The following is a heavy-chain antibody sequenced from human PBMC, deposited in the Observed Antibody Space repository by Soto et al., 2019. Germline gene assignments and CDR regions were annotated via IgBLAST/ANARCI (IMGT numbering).Heavy chain of an antibody. J-gene: IGHJ6*03. Sequence: ASVKVSCKASGYTFTSYDINWVRQATGQGLEWMGWMNPNSGNTGYAQKFQGRVTMTRNTSISTAYMELSSLRSEDTAVYYCARGGYDFWSGYYGVYYNYMDVWGKGTTVTVSS. CDR1: GYTFTSYD. CDR2: MNPNSGNT. D-gene: IGHD3-3*01. V-gene: IGHV1-8*01. CDR3: ARGGYDFWSGYYGVYYNYMDV.